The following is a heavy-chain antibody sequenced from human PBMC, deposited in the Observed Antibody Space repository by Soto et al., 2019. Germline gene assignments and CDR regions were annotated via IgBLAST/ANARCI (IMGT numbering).Heavy chain of an antibody. J-gene: IGHJ6*02. V-gene: IGHV4-59*01. D-gene: IGHD3-10*01. CDR1: GGSISSYY. Sequence: SETLSLTCTVSGGSISSYYWSWIRQPPGKGLEWIGYIYYSGSTNYNPSLKSRVTISVDTSKNQFSLKLSSVTAADTAVYYCARDVGVLREGSGSYYLYYYYGMDVWGQGTTVTVSS. CDR2: IYYSGST. CDR3: ARDVGVLREGSGSYYLYYYYGMDV.